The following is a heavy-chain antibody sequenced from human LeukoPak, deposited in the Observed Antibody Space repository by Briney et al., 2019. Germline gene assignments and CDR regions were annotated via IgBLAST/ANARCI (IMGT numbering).Heavy chain of an antibody. CDR1: GFTFSTYS. J-gene: IGHJ6*02. D-gene: IGHD6-13*01. Sequence: PGGSLRLSCAASGFTFSTYSMNWLRQSPGKGLEWVSSISSSSSYIYYADSVKGRFTISRDNAKNSLYLQMNSLRAEDTAVYYCARDRLAAAAMDVWGQGTTVTVSS. CDR2: ISSSSSYI. V-gene: IGHV3-21*01. CDR3: ARDRLAAAAMDV.